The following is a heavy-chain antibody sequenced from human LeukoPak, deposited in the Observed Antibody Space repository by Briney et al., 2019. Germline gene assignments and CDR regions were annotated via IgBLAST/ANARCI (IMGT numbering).Heavy chain of an antibody. Sequence: GASVKVSCKASGYTFTSYYMHWVRQAPGQGLEWMGIINPSGGSTSYAQKFQGRVTMTRDTSISTAYMELSRLRSDDTAVYYCARERGYCSSSTCYTSDAFDIWGQGTMVTVSS. CDR1: GYTFTSYY. J-gene: IGHJ3*02. V-gene: IGHV1-46*01. CDR3: ARERGYCSSSTCYTSDAFDI. D-gene: IGHD2-2*02. CDR2: INPSGGST.